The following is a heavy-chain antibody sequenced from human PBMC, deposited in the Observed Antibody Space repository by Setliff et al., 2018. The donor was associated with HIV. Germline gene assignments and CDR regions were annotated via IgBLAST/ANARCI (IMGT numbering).Heavy chain of an antibody. CDR2: INHRGTT. V-gene: IGHV4-34*01. D-gene: IGHD1-1*01. Sequence: PSETLSLTCAVYGESLSGGYWSWIRQSPGKGLEWIGEINHRGTTNYNPSLKSRVTISLDTATNQFALKLSSVTAADTAVYYCARLEYYYYMDVWGKGTTVTVSS. CDR1: GESLSGGY. CDR3: ARLEYYYYMDV. J-gene: IGHJ6*03.